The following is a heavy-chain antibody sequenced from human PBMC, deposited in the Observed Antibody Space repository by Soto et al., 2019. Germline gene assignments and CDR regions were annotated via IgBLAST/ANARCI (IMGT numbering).Heavy chain of an antibody. V-gene: IGHV4-39*01. CDR1: GFSIRSSSYY. Sequence: PSETLSLTCTFSGFSIRSSSYYWGWIRQPPGKGLEWIGSIYYSGSTYYNPSLKSRVTISVDTSKNQFSLKLSSVTAADTAVYYCARRLYYDSSGFEGGGMDVWGQGTTVTVSS. CDR3: ARRLYYDSSGFEGGGMDV. D-gene: IGHD3-22*01. J-gene: IGHJ6*02. CDR2: IYYSGST.